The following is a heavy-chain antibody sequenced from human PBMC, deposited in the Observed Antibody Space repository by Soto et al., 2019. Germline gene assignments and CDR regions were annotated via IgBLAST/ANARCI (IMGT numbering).Heavy chain of an antibody. CDR2: ISGSGAGI. CDR1: GLTFSQYT. J-gene: IGHJ4*02. D-gene: IGHD2-21*01. CDR3: AKGPPQRHIDY. V-gene: IGHV3-23*01. Sequence: EVQLLESGGDLVQPGGSLRLSCAASGLTFSQYTMSWVRQAPGKGLEWVSSISGSGAGIVYADSVKGRFTISRDNSKNTVHLQMNSLRAEDTAVYYCAKGPPQRHIDYWGQGSLVPVSS.